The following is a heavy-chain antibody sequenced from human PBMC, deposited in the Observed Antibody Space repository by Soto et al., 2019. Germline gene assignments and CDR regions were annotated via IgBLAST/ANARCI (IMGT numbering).Heavy chain of an antibody. Sequence: VQLVQSGGGGVQRGRCLRLSCAVSGFQFRSYGMHWVRQAPGKGVEWVAVIWNDGSKTYYTDSVQGRFSISRDASRNNIYLQTNMLSLGDTAMDYRARSNGGNSRGEGYRFDFWGQGSMVIVSS. J-gene: IGHJ4*02. CDR2: IWNDGSKT. V-gene: IGHV3-33*01. CDR1: GFQFRSYG. CDR3: ARSNGGNSRGEGYRFDF. D-gene: IGHD4-17*01.